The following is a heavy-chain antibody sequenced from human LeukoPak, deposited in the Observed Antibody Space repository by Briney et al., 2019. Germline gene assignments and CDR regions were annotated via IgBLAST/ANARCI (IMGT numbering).Heavy chain of an antibody. D-gene: IGHD2-8*02. J-gene: IGHJ4*02. Sequence: ASVKVSCKASGGTFSSYAISWVRQATGQGLEWMGWMNPNSGNTGYAQKFQGRVTITRNTSISTAYMELSSLRSEDTAVYYCARGYMGVWDYWGQGTLVTVSS. V-gene: IGHV1-8*03. CDR3: ARGYMGVWDY. CDR1: GGTFSSYA. CDR2: MNPNSGNT.